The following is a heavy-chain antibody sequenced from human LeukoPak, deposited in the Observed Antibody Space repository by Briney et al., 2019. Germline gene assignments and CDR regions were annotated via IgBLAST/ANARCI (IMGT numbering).Heavy chain of an antibody. CDR1: GSTVSNNF. CDR3: ARTRTGFNVVDY. J-gene: IGHJ4*02. Sequence: GGSLRLSCAASGSTVSNNFMSWVRQAPGKGLEWVSVIYDGGYARYAASVKGRFIISRDSSKNTLYLQMNSLRAEDTAVYYCARTRTGFNVVDYWGQGTLVTVSS. V-gene: IGHV3-53*01. CDR2: IYDGGYA. D-gene: IGHD3/OR15-3a*01.